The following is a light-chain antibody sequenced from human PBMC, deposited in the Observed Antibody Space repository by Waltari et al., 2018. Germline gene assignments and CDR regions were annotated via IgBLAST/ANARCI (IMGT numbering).Light chain of an antibody. CDR3: LSRDTTSTRV. CDR1: SLRRYY. V-gene: IGLV3-19*01. CDR2: GQD. Sequence: SSELTQDPAVSVALGQTVSITCQGDSLRRYYASWYQQRPGQAPILILYGQDNRPSGSPDRFSGSTSGNTASLTITGAQAEDEADYYCLSRDTTSTRVFGGGTRLTV. J-gene: IGLJ3*02.